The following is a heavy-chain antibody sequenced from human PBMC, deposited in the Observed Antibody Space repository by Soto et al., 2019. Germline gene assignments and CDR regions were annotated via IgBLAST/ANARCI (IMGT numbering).Heavy chain of an antibody. V-gene: IGHV3-33*01. D-gene: IGHD3-22*01. Sequence: QVQLVESGGGVVQPGRSLRLSCAASGFTFSSYGMHWVRQAPGKGLEWVAVIWYDGSNKYYADSVKGRFTISRDNSKNTLYLQMNSLRAEDTAVYYCARDRTMMEARPDYWGQGTLVTVSS. CDR3: ARDRTMMEARPDY. CDR2: IWYDGSNK. CDR1: GFTFSSYG. J-gene: IGHJ4*02.